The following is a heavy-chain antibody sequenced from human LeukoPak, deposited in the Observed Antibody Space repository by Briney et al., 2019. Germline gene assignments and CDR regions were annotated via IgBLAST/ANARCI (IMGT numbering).Heavy chain of an antibody. Sequence: PGASVKVSCKASGYTFTSYGIGWVRQAPGQGLEWMGWISAYNGNTNYAQRLQGRVTMTTDTSTTTAYMELRSLRSDDTAMYYCARVYCSSTSCYPRDYYGMDVWGQGTTVTVSS. J-gene: IGHJ6*02. CDR1: GYTFTSYG. CDR3: ARVYCSSTSCYPRDYYGMDV. V-gene: IGHV1-18*01. CDR2: ISAYNGNT. D-gene: IGHD2-2*01.